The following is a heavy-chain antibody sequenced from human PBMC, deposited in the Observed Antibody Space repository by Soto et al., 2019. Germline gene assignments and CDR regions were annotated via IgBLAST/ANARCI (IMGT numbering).Heavy chain of an antibody. CDR3: ARDMASITMVRGVIIYPEYYFDY. J-gene: IGHJ4*02. CDR2: INSDGSST. Sequence: PGGSLRLSCAASGFTFSSYWMHWVRQAPGKGLVWVSRINSDGSSTSYADSVKGRFTISRDNVKNTLYLQMNSLRAEDTAVYYCARDMASITMVRGVIIYPEYYFDYWGQGTLVTVSS. CDR1: GFTFSSYW. D-gene: IGHD3-10*01. V-gene: IGHV3-74*01.